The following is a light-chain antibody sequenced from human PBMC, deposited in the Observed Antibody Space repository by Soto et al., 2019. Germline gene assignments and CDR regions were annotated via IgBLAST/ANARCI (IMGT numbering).Light chain of an antibody. Sequence: QFALTQPASVSGSPGQSIALSCTGTSSDVGTYNLVSWYQQHPGKAPKLLISEGGKRPSGVSDRFSGSKSGNTASLTISGLQAEDEADYYCCSFAAGNTYVFGTGTKLTVL. CDR1: SSDVGTYNL. V-gene: IGLV2-23*01. CDR3: CSFAAGNTYV. J-gene: IGLJ1*01. CDR2: EGG.